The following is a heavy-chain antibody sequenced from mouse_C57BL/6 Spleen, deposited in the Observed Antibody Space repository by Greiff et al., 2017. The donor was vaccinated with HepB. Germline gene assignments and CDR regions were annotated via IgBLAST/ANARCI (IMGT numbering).Heavy chain of an antibody. V-gene: IGHV2-2*01. Sequence: VKLQESGPGLVQPSQSLSITCTVSGFSLTSYGVHWVRQSPGKGLEWLGVIWSGGSTDYNAAFISRLSISKDNSKSQVFFKMNSLQADDTAIYYCARNPLLYYYGSCMDYWGQGTSVTVSS. D-gene: IGHD1-1*01. J-gene: IGHJ4*01. CDR2: IWSGGST. CDR1: GFSLTSYG. CDR3: ARNPLLYYYGSCMDY.